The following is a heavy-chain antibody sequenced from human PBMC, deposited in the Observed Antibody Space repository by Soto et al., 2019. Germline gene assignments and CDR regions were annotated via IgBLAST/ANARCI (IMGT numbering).Heavy chain of an antibody. J-gene: IGHJ3*02. D-gene: IGHD3-10*01. V-gene: IGHV1-8*01. CDR3: ARGINYYASGDDAFDI. CDR2: MNPNSGNT. Sequence: QVQLEQSGAEVKKPGASVKVSCKASGYTFTSYDINWVRQATGQGLEWMGWMNPNSGNTGYAQKFQGRVTMTRNTSISTAYLELSSLRSEDTAVYYCARGINYYASGDDAFDIWGQGTMVTVSS. CDR1: GYTFTSYD.